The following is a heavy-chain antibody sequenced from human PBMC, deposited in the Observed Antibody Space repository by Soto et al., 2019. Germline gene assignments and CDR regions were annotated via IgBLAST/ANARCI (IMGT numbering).Heavy chain of an antibody. CDR1: GYTFTGYY. CDR3: ARERGVTGTTYYYYGMDV. D-gene: IGHD1-7*01. Sequence: ASVKVSCKASGYTFTGYYMHWVRQAPGQGLEWMGWINPNSGGTNYAQKFQGWVTMTRDTSISTAYMELSRLRSDDTAVYYCARERGVTGTTYYYYGMDVWGQGITVTVSS. V-gene: IGHV1-2*04. CDR2: INPNSGGT. J-gene: IGHJ6*02.